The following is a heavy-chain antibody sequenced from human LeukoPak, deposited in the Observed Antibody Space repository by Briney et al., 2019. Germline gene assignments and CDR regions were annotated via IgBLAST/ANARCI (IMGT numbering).Heavy chain of an antibody. J-gene: IGHJ4*02. CDR3: ARERACGASRCVAYYCDS. V-gene: IGHV3-21*01. CDR1: GVTFSNDG. D-gene: IGHD2-21*01. CDR2: ISGSSTYI. Sequence: GGSLRLSCAASGVTFSNDGMDWVRQAPGQGLECVSSISGSSTYIYYADSVKGRFTISRDNAKSSLYLQMDSLRAEDTAVYYCARERACGASRCVAYYCDSWGQGTLVTVSS.